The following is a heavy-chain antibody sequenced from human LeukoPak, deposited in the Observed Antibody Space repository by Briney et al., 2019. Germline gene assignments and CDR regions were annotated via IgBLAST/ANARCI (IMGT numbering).Heavy chain of an antibody. J-gene: IGHJ6*02. V-gene: IGHV3-53*01. CDR1: GFTFSNYA. CDR3: ARDSSSSWSRNGMDV. D-gene: IGHD6-13*01. CDR2: IYPGGTT. Sequence: GSLRLSCAASGFTFSNYAMTWVRQAPGKGLEWVSVIYPGGTTYYADSVKGRFAISRDNSKNTVYLQMNSLRADDTAVYYCARDSSSSWSRNGMDVWGQGTTVTVSS.